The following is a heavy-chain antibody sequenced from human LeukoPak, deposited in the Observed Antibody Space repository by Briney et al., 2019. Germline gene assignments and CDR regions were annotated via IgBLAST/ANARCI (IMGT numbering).Heavy chain of an antibody. D-gene: IGHD3-22*01. CDR1: GFTFSSYS. CDR2: ISSSSSTI. Sequence: GGSLRLSCAASGFTFSSYSMNWDRQAPGKGLEWVSYISSSSSTIYYADSVKGRFTISRDNAKNSLYLQMNSLRDEDTAVYYCARSNYDSSGRDFDYWGQGTLVTVSS. CDR3: ARSNYDSSGRDFDY. J-gene: IGHJ4*02. V-gene: IGHV3-48*02.